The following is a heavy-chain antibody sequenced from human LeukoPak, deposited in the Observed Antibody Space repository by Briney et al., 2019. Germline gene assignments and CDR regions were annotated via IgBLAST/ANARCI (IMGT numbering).Heavy chain of an antibody. CDR1: GGSISSSSYY. J-gene: IGHJ4*02. D-gene: IGHD6-13*01. Sequence: PSETLSLTCTVSGGSISSSSYYRGWIRQPPGKGLEWIGSIYYSGSTYYNPSLKSRVTISVDTSKNQLSLKLSSVTAADTAVYYCASARTSSRSWFTFDYWGQGILVTVSS. CDR2: IYYSGST. V-gene: IGHV4-39*01. CDR3: ASARTSSRSWFTFDY.